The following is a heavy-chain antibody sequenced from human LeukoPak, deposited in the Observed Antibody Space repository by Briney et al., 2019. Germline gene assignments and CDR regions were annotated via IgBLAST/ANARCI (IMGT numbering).Heavy chain of an antibody. D-gene: IGHD3-22*01. CDR2: MRPKKSDT. CDR3: AGGLPEDTSSGY. V-gene: IGHV1-8*01. J-gene: IGHJ4*02. Sequence: GASVKVSCNACRYSFTTYDINSVRQAPGQGLEWMGWMRPKKSDTGYARKFQDRVTLTWNISTDTAYMELNSLTAEDTPVYFCAGGLPEDTSSGYWSQGTLVTVSS. CDR1: RYSFTTYD.